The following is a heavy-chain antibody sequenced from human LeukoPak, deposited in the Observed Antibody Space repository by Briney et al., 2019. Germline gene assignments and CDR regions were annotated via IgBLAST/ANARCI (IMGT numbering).Heavy chain of an antibody. V-gene: IGHV1-46*01. D-gene: IGHD3-22*01. J-gene: IGHJ6*03. CDR3: ARDPTDYYDSSGYYYYYYMDV. CDR2: INPSGGST. CDR1: GYTFTSYY. Sequence: ASVKVSCKAFGYTFTSYYMHWVRQAPGQGLEWMGIINPSGGSTSYAQKFQGRVTMTRDMPTSTVYMELSSLRSEDTAVYYCARDPTDYYDSSGYYYYYYMDVWGKGTTVTVSS.